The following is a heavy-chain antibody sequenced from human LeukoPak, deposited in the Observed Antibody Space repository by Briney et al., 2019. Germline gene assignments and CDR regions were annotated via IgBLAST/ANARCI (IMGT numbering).Heavy chain of an antibody. Sequence: GGSLRLSCAASGFTFRNCAMTWVRQAPGKGLEWVSAIGSSGGDTFYANSVKGRFTISRDNSKNTLYLQMNSLEVEDTAIYYCARDWARCGAGCYSRADAFDIWGQGTMVAVSS. V-gene: IGHV3-23*01. CDR2: IGSSGGDT. CDR1: GFTFRNCA. D-gene: IGHD2-21*02. J-gene: IGHJ3*02. CDR3: ARDWARCGAGCYSRADAFDI.